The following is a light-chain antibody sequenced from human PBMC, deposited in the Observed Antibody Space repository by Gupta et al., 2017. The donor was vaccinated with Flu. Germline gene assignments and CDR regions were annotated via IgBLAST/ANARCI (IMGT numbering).Light chain of an antibody. CDR1: QSISSY. J-gene: IGKJ4*01. Sequence: PTPRSAAVGDRVTITSLASQSISSYLNWYQQKPGQAPQVLIYMVSIWQSGVPSRFSGSGSGTDFTLTISSLEPEDFATYYCLQGYSTPRTFGGGTKVEIK. CDR3: LQGYSTPRT. CDR2: MVS. V-gene: IGKV1-39*01.